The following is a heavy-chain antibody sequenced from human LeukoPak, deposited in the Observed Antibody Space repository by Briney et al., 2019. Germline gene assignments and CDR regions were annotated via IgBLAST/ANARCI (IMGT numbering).Heavy chain of an antibody. V-gene: IGHV3-21*01. CDR1: GFTFSSYS. Sequence: PGGSLRLSCAASGFTFSSYSMNWVRQAPGKGLEWVSSTSSSSSYIYYADSVKGRFTISRDNAKNSLYLQMNSLRAEDTAVYYCASRIAVAGTAPDYWGQGTLVTVSS. CDR2: TSSSSSYI. D-gene: IGHD6-19*01. CDR3: ASRIAVAGTAPDY. J-gene: IGHJ4*02.